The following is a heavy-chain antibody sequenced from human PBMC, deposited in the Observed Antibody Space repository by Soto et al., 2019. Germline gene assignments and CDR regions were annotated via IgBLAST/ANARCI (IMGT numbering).Heavy chain of an antibody. CDR2: IIPIFGTA. D-gene: IGHD4-17*01. CDR3: ATDPQGADYGEMYNWFDP. Sequence: QVQLVQSGAEVKKPGSSVKVSCKASGGTFSSYAISWVRQAPGQGLEWMGVIIPIFGTANYAQKFQGRVTTTAGESKSTDDMELSRLRSEDTAMYYCATDPQGADYGEMYNWFDPWGQGTLVTVSS. CDR1: GGTFSSYA. J-gene: IGHJ5*02. V-gene: IGHV1-69*12.